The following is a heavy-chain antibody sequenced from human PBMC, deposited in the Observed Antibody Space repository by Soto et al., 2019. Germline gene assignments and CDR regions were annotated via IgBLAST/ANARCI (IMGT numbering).Heavy chain of an antibody. V-gene: IGHV1-69*02. D-gene: IGHD2-2*01. CDR2: IIPILGIA. CDR1: GGTFSSYT. Sequence: GASVKVSCKASGGTFSSYTISWVRQAPGQGLEWMGRIIPILGIANYAQKFQGRVTITADKSTSTAYMELSSLRSEDTAVYYCARVLAVVPAAIHYMDVWGKGTTVTVSS. J-gene: IGHJ6*03. CDR3: ARVLAVVPAAIHYMDV.